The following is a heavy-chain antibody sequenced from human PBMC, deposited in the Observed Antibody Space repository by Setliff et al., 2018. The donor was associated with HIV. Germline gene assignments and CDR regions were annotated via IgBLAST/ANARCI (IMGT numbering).Heavy chain of an antibody. V-gene: IGHV4-59*12. CDR3: ARDAPRNTEAAPGY. CDR2: IYYSGST. J-gene: IGHJ4*02. CDR1: GGSISSYY. Sequence: LSLTCTVSGGSISSYYWSWIRQPPGKGLEWIGYIYYSGSTYYNPSLKSRATISVDTSQNQLSLKLSSVTAADTAMYYCARDAPRNTEAAPGYWGQGTLVTVS. D-gene: IGHD6-6*01.